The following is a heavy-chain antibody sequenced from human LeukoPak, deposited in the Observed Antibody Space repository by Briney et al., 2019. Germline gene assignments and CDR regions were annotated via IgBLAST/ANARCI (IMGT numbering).Heavy chain of an antibody. CDR1: GFTFSSYA. Sequence: GGSLRLSCAASGFTFSSYAVTWVRQAPGKGLEWVSGITGSGDTTFYADSVKGRFTISRDNSKNTLYLQMHSLRVEDTAVYYCVKDYSTIAAAANPLFDYWGQGALVTAS. CDR2: ITGSGDTT. V-gene: IGHV3-23*01. D-gene: IGHD6-13*01. J-gene: IGHJ4*02. CDR3: VKDYSTIAAAANPLFDY.